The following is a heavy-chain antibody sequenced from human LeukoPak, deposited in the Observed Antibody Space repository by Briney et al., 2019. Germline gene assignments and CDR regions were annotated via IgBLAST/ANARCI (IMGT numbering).Heavy chain of an antibody. CDR2: IYYSGST. CDR1: GDSMSSSDAY. V-gene: IGHV4-39*01. D-gene: IGHD3-22*01. Sequence: SETLSLTCSVSGDSMSSSDAYWGWIRQPPGKGLEWIGSIYYSGSTYYNPSLKSRVTISIETSKTQISLQLLSVTAADTAAFYCARSPGRKVRPLFYHDSSGLGHYFDLWGQGIPVSVSS. J-gene: IGHJ4*02. CDR3: ARSPGRKVRPLFYHDSSGLGHYFDL.